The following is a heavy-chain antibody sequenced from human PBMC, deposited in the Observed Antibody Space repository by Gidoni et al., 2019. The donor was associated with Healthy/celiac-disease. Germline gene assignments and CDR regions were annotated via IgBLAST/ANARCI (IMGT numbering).Heavy chain of an antibody. V-gene: IGHV3-48*02. CDR1: GFTFSSYS. CDR3: AKLKTYYDFWSGYYSDYYYYGMDV. Sequence: EVQLVESGGGLVQPGGSLRLSCAASGFTFSSYSMNGVRPAPGKGLEWVSYIGSSSSTIYYADSVKGRFTRSRDNAKNSLYLQMNSLRDEDTAVYYCAKLKTYYDFWSGYYSDYYYYGMDVWGQGTTVTVSS. CDR2: IGSSSSTI. D-gene: IGHD3-3*01. J-gene: IGHJ6*02.